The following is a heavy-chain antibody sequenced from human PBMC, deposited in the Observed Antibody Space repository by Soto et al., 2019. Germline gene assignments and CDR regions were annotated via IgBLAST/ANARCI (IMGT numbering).Heavy chain of an antibody. Sequence: ASVKVSCKASGYTFTDYYLHWVRQAPGQGLEWMGWMNPNSGNTGYAQKFQGRVTMTRNTSISTAYMELSSLRSEDTAVYYCARVGYYYDSSGYYLSFDYWGQGTLVTVSS. D-gene: IGHD3-22*01. CDR1: GYTFTDYY. J-gene: IGHJ4*02. V-gene: IGHV1-8*02. CDR2: MNPNSGNT. CDR3: ARVGYYYDSSGYYLSFDY.